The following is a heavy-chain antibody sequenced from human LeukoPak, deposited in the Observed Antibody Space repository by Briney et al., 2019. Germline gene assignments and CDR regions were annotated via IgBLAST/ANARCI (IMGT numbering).Heavy chain of an antibody. V-gene: IGHV4-59*01. CDR2: IYYTGST. D-gene: IGHD1-26*01. CDR3: ATGGSATV. CDR1: GDSLSSYY. Sequence: PSETLSLTCTVSGDSLSSYYWSWLRQPPGKRLEWIGYIYYTGSTNYNPSLKSRVTMSVDTSKNQFSLKLTSVTPADTAVYYCATGGSATVWGQGTMVTVSS. J-gene: IGHJ3*01.